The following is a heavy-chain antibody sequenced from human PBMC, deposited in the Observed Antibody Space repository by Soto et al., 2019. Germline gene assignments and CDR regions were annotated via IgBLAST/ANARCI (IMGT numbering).Heavy chain of an antibody. V-gene: IGHV1-8*01. Sequence: QVQLVQSGAEVKKPGASVKVSCKASGYTFTSYDINWVRQATVQGLEWMGWMNPHSGNTGYAQKFQGRVTMNRNTSISTDYMELSRLRSEDTAVYYCERGQGESFRLLRATGWFDPWGQGTLVTVSS. CDR2: MNPHSGNT. D-gene: IGHD1-26*01. J-gene: IGHJ5*02. CDR3: ERGQGESFRLLRATGWFDP. CDR1: GYTFTSYD.